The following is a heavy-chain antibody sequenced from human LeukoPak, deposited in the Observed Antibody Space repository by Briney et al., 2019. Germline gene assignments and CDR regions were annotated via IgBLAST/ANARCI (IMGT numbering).Heavy chain of an antibody. J-gene: IGHJ3*02. CDR1: YY. Sequence: YYWSWIRHPPGKGLEWIGYIYYSGSTNYNPSLKSRVTISVDTSKNQFSLKLSSVTAADTAVYYCARLTYYYGSGSYFAFDIWGQGTMVTVSS. D-gene: IGHD3-10*01. CDR3: ARLTYYYGSGSYFAFDI. CDR2: IYYSGST. V-gene: IGHV4-59*08.